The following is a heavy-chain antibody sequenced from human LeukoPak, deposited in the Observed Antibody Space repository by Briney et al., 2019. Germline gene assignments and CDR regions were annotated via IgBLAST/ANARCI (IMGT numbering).Heavy chain of an antibody. CDR3: ASRQWLVRYYFDY. V-gene: IGHV4-34*01. Sequence: PSETLSLTCAVYGGSFSGYYWSWIRQPPGKGLEWIGEINHSGSTNYNPSLKSRVTISVDTSKNQFSLKLSSVTAADTAVYYCASRQWLVRYYFDYWGQGTLVTVSS. CDR1: GGSFSGYY. J-gene: IGHJ4*02. CDR2: INHSGST. D-gene: IGHD6-19*01.